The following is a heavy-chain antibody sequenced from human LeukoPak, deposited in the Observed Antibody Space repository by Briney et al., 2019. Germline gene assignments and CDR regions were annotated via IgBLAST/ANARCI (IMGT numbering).Heavy chain of an antibody. CDR1: GFTFGTYA. CDR3: ARDERGNWNDTPRY. D-gene: IGHD1-1*01. Sequence: GGSLRLSCAASGFTFGTYAMSWVRQAPGKGLEWVSAISGSGDSTYYADSVKGRFTISRDNAKNTLYLQMNSLGAEDTAMYYCARDERGNWNDTPRYWGQGTLVTVSS. CDR2: ISGSGDST. J-gene: IGHJ4*02. V-gene: IGHV3-23*01.